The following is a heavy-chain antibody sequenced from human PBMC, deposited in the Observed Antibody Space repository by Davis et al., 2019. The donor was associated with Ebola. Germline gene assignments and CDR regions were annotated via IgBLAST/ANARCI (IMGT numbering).Heavy chain of an antibody. V-gene: IGHV1-8*01. D-gene: IGHD2-8*01. J-gene: IGHJ6*02. CDR3: ARDSKGVGFFGMDV. Sequence: ASVTVSCKASRYTFTSYDINWVRQATGQGLEWMGWMNPNSGNTGYAQKFQGRVTMTRNTSISTAYMELSSLRSEDTAVYYCARDSKGVGFFGMDVWGQGTTVTVSS. CDR2: MNPNSGNT. CDR1: RYTFTSYD.